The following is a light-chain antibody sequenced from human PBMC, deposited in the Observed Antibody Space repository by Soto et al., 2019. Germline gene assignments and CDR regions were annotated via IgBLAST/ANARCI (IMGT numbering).Light chain of an antibody. J-gene: IGKJ4*01. Sequence: VMTQSPATVSVSTGERATLPCRASQSVGGDLAWYQQKPGQAPRLLIYGASSRAPGIPDRFSGSGSGTEFTLTISSLQSEDSAAYYCQQYENWPQLTFGGGTKVDIK. CDR2: GAS. CDR1: QSVGGD. CDR3: QQYENWPQLT. V-gene: IGKV3-15*01.